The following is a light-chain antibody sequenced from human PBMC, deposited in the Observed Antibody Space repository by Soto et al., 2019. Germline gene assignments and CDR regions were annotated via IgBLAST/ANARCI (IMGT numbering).Light chain of an antibody. Sequence: QPVLTQSPSASASLGASVKLTCTLSSGHSSYAIAWHQQQPEKGPRYLMKLNSDGSHSKGDGIPDRFSGSSSGAERYLTISSLQSEDEADYYWQTWGTDIQVFGTGTKLTVL. J-gene: IGLJ1*01. V-gene: IGLV4-69*01. CDR1: SGHSSYA. CDR2: LNSDGSH. CDR3: QTWGTDIQV.